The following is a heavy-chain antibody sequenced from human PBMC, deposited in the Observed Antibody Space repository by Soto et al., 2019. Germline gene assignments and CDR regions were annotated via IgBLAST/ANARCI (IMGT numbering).Heavy chain of an antibody. J-gene: IGHJ5*02. D-gene: IGHD3-10*01. V-gene: IGHV4-59*01. CDR1: GGCIRSYC. Sequence: SESLDLNCTVCGGCIRSYCWSWILQPPGKGLEWIGYIYYSGSTNYNPSLKSRVTISVDTSKNQFSLKLSSVTAADTAVYYCARFNMVRGVISAFDPSGQGTLVTVPS. CDR2: IYYSGST. CDR3: ARFNMVRGVISAFDP.